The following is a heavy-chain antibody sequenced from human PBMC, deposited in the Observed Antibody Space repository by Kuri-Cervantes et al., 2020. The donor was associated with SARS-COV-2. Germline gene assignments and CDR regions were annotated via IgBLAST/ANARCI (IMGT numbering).Heavy chain of an antibody. CDR3: ASSSSGYYYPFDY. V-gene: IGHV4-59*01. CDR1: GGSFSGYY. Sequence: SETLSLTCAVYGGSFSGYYWSWIRQPPGKGLEWIGYIYYSGSTNYNPSLKSRVTISVDTSKNQFSLKLSSVTAADTAVYYCASSSSGYYYPFDYWGQGTLVTVSS. CDR2: IYYSGST. J-gene: IGHJ4*02. D-gene: IGHD3-22*01.